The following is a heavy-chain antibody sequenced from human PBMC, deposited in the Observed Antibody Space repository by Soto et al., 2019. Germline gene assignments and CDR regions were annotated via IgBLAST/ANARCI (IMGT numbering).Heavy chain of an antibody. D-gene: IGHD3-3*01. J-gene: IGHJ3*02. V-gene: IGHV3-23*01. CDR3: AKSADITIFGVVIPWDAFDI. CDR1: GFTFSSYA. CDR2: ISGSGGST. Sequence: EVQLLESGGGLVQPGGSLRLSCAASGFTFSSYAMSWVRQAPGKGLEWVSAISGSGGSTYYADSVKGRFTISRDNSKNTLYLQMNSLRAEDTAVYYCAKSADITIFGVVIPWDAFDIWGQGTMVTVSS.